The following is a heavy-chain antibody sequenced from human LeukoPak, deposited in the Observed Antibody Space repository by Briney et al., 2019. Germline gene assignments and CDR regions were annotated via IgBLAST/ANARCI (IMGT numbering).Heavy chain of an antibody. J-gene: IGHJ4*02. CDR3: ATETNGRHYDY. CDR1: GLTFSTSG. D-gene: IGHD1-14*01. V-gene: IGHV3-21*06. CDR2: IGPTGSDR. Sequence: PGGSLRLSCTASGLTFSTSGFSWVRQAPGKGLEWVASIGPTGSDRYHADSIKGRFTISRDNANNFLYLRMNSLRAEDTAVYYCATETNGRHYDYWGQGTLLTVSS.